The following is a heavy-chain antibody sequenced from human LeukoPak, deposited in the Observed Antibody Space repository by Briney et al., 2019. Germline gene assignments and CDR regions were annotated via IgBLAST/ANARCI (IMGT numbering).Heavy chain of an antibody. Sequence: PGGSLRLSCAASGFTFSSYSMNWVRQAPGKGLEWVSYISSSGSTIKYADSVKGRFTISRDNAKNSLYLQMNSLRAEDTAVYYCALDYGGKDAFDIWGQGTMVTVSS. CDR1: GFTFSSYS. D-gene: IGHD4-23*01. J-gene: IGHJ3*02. V-gene: IGHV3-48*04. CDR2: ISSSGSTI. CDR3: ALDYGGKDAFDI.